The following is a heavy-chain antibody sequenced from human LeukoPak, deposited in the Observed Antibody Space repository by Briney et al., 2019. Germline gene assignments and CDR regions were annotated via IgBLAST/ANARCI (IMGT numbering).Heavy chain of an antibody. J-gene: IGHJ3*02. CDR1: GFTFSSYA. CDR3: AKDTTYYYDSSGYYRGAAFDI. CDR2: ISGSGGST. Sequence: GGSLRLSCAASGFTFSSYAMSWVRQAPGKGLEWVSAISGSGGSTYYADSVKGRFTISRDNSKNTLYLQMNSLRAEDTAVCYCAKDTTYYYDSSGYYRGAAFDIWGQGTMVTVSS. V-gene: IGHV3-23*01. D-gene: IGHD3-22*01.